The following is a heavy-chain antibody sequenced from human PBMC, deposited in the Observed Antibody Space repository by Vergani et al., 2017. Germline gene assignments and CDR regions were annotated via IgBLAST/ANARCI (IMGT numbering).Heavy chain of an antibody. J-gene: IGHJ5*02. Sequence: QVQLQESGPGLVKPPGTLSLTCAVSGGSISSSNWWSWVRQPPGKGLEWIGEIYYSGSTNYNPSLKSRVTISVDTSKNQFSLKLSSVTAADTAVYYCARGRLGYCSGGSCYGGIWFDPWGQGTLVTVSS. CDR1: GGSISSSNW. D-gene: IGHD2-15*01. CDR3: ARGRLGYCSGGSCYGGIWFDP. V-gene: IGHV4-4*03. CDR2: IYYSGST.